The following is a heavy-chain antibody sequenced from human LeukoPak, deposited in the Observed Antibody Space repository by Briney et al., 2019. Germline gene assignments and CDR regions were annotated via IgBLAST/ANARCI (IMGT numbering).Heavy chain of an antibody. D-gene: IGHD6-13*01. CDR3: ARGPSSSWYFYYYYMDV. Sequence: AAVKVSCKGSGYTFTSYDINGVRQATGQGVEGMGWMNPNSGNTGYAQKFQGRLTITRNTSISTAYMELSSLRSEDTAVYYCARGPSSSWYFYYYYMDVWGKGTTVTVSS. V-gene: IGHV1-8*03. CDR1: GYTFTSYD. CDR2: MNPNSGNT. J-gene: IGHJ6*03.